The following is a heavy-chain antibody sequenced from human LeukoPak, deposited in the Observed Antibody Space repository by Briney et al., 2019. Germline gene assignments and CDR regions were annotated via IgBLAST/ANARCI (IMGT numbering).Heavy chain of an antibody. CDR1: VFTFRRYW. Sequence: GGSLRLSCAASVFTFRRYWMHWVRHAPAKGLVWVSRLNSDGSRISYADSVKGRFTISRDNAKNASYLQMNGLRAEDTAVYYCARANGMDGWGQGARVTVSS. CDR2: LNSDGSRI. CDR3: ARANGMDG. V-gene: IGHV3-74*01. J-gene: IGHJ6*01.